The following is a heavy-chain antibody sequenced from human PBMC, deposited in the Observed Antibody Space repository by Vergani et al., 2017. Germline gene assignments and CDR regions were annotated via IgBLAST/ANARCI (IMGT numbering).Heavy chain of an antibody. CDR2: ISWNSNSI. CDR1: GFTSAGYA. V-gene: IGHV3-9*02. CDR3: AKDLGTSSGGGWFDH. D-gene: IGHD6-6*01. Sequence: EVQLEESGGGLVLPGRSLRLSCVASGFTSAGYAMHWVRQAPGKGLEWVSGISWNSNSIGYADSVEGRFTISRDNAKNSLYLQMNSLRAEDTALYYCAKDLGTSSGGGWFDHWGQGTLVTVSS. J-gene: IGHJ5*02.